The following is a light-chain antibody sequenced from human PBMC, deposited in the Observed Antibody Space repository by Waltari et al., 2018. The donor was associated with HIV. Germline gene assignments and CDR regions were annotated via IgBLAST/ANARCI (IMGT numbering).Light chain of an antibody. J-gene: IGLJ2*01. CDR1: SNDVGGFNY. CDR3: CSYSSSGTVL. CDR2: DVS. Sequence: HSVLSQPASLSGSLAQSITISCLGRSNDVGGFNYFSWYQQSPDKAPRLVIYDVSNRPSGVSGRFSGSKSGSAASLTISGLQPEDEADYYCCSYSSSGTVLFGGGTRLTVL. V-gene: IGLV2-14*03.